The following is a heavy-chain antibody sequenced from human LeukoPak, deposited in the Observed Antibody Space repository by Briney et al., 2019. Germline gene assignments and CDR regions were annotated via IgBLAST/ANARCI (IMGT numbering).Heavy chain of an antibody. J-gene: IGHJ4*02. CDR3: ARAPSAGSYSFYYFDY. Sequence: SETLSLTCTVSGGSISSYYWSWIRQPAGKGLEWVGRIYTSGSTNYNPSLKSRVTMSVDTSKNQFSLKLSSVTAADTAVYYCARAPSAGSYSFYYFDYWGQGTLVTVSS. V-gene: IGHV4-4*07. D-gene: IGHD3-10*01. CDR2: IYTSGST. CDR1: GGSISSYY.